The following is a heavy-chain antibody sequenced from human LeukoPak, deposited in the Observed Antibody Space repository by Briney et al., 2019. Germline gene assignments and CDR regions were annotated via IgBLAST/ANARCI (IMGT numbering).Heavy chain of an antibody. V-gene: IGHV3-73*01. J-gene: IGHJ4*02. Sequence: GGSLRLSCAASGFTFSGSAMHWVRQASGKGLEWVGRIRNKANSYATEYATSVKGRFTISRDDSKNTAYLQMNSLKTEDTAVYYCMSPMTTVPSRDYWGQGTLVTVS. CDR3: MSPMTTVPSRDY. CDR1: GFTFSGSA. CDR2: IRNKANSYAT. D-gene: IGHD4-17*01.